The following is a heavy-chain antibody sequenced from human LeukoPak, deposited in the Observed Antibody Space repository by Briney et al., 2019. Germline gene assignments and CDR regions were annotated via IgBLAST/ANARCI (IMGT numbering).Heavy chain of an antibody. CDR1: GFTFSSYA. Sequence: GGSLRLSCAASGFTFSSYAMSWVRQAPGKGLEWVSAISGSGGSTYYADSVKGRFTISRDNSKNTLYLQMNSLRAEDTAVYYCAKDIDYYDSSGYYPRAEYFQHWGQGTLVTVSS. J-gene: IGHJ1*01. CDR3: AKDIDYYDSSGYYPRAEYFQH. V-gene: IGHV3-23*01. D-gene: IGHD3-22*01. CDR2: ISGSGGST.